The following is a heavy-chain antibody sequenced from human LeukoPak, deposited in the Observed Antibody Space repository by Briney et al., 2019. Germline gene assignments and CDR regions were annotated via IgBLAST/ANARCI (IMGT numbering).Heavy chain of an antibody. D-gene: IGHD3-22*01. J-gene: IGHJ4*02. CDR3: AKEYYYDSSGYRAHY. Sequence: PGRSLRLSCAASGFTFSNYAMHWVRQAPGKGLEWVAVISYDGSSESYPDSVKGRFTISRDNSKNTLYLQMNSLRAEDTAVYYCAKEYYYDSSGYRAHYWGQGTLVTVSS. CDR1: GFTFSNYA. CDR2: ISYDGSSE. V-gene: IGHV3-30-3*01.